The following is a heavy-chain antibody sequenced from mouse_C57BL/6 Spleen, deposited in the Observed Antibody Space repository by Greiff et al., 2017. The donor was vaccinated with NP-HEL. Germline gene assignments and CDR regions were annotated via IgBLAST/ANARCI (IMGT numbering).Heavy chain of an antibody. V-gene: IGHV14-1*01. CDR2: IDPEDGDT. CDR3: THYYGSSYAMDY. J-gene: IGHJ4*01. Sequence: VQLKESGAELVRPGASVKLSCTASGFNIKDYYMHWVKQRPEQGLEWIGRIDPEDGDTEYAPKFQGKATMTADTSSNTAYLQLSSLTSEDTAVYYCTHYYGSSYAMDYWGQGTSVTVSS. CDR1: GFNIKDYY. D-gene: IGHD1-1*01.